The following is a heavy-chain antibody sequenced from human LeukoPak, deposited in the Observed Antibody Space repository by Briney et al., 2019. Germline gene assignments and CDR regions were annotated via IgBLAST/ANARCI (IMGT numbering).Heavy chain of an antibody. CDR2: INHSGST. J-gene: IGHJ4*02. Sequence: SETLSLTCAVYGGSFSGYYWSWIRQPPGKGLEWIGEINHSGSTNYNPSLKSRVTISVDTSKNQVSLKLSSVTAADTAVYYCARGRTVTTYDYWGQGTLVTVSS. CDR3: ARGRTVTTYDY. CDR1: GGSFSGYY. D-gene: IGHD4-17*01. V-gene: IGHV4-34*01.